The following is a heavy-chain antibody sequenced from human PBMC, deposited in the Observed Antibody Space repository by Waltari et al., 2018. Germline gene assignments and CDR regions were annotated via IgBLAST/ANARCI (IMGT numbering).Heavy chain of an antibody. J-gene: IGHJ3*02. CDR3: AKNGDVMLRATTFRDAFDI. CDR2: SIPVFGPP. V-gene: IGHV1-69*01. CDR1: GGPFSTYA. D-gene: IGHD1-26*01. Sequence: QVQLVQSGAQMKKPGSSVKVSCRASGGPFSTYAVSWVRQAPGQGLEWMGGSIPVFGPPNYAQKFQGRVTFTADESTSTLYMELSSLRSEDTAIYYCAKNGDVMLRATTFRDAFDIWSQGTMVTVSS.